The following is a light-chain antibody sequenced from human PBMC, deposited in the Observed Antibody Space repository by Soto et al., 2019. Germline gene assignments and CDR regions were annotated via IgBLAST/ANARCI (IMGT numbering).Light chain of an antibody. V-gene: IGKV3-11*01. CDR3: QQRSSWPLIFT. Sequence: EVVLTQSPATLSLSPGERATLSCRTSQSVRSNLAWYQQKPGQAPRLLIYDTSSRATGIPARFSGSGSGTDFTLTISSLEPEDFAVYYCQQRSSWPLIFTFGPGTKVHI. CDR2: DTS. J-gene: IGKJ3*01. CDR1: QSVRSN.